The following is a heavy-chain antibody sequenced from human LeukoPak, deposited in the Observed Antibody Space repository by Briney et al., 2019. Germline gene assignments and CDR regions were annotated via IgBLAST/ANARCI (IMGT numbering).Heavy chain of an antibody. V-gene: IGHV4-59*01. CDR1: GGSISSYY. D-gene: IGHD3-3*01. CDR2: IYYSGST. J-gene: IGHJ6*02. CDR3: AREGYYDFWSGYYSGYYYGMDV. Sequence: SETLSLTCTVSGGSISSYYWSWIRQSPGKGLEWIGYIYYSGSTNYNPSLKSRVTISVDTSKNQFSLKLSSVTAADTAVYYCAREGYYDFWSGYYSGYYYGMDVWGQGTTVTVSS.